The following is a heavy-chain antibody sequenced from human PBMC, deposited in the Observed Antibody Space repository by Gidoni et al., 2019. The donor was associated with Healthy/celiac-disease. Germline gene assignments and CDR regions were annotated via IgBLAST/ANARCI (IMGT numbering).Heavy chain of an antibody. CDR3: AKDRSSSWYNYFDY. Sequence: EVQLVESGGGLVQPGRSLRLSCAASGFTFDDYAMHWVRQAPGKGLEWVSGISWNSGSIGYADSVKGRFTISRDNAKNSLYLQMNSLRAEDTALYYCAKDRSSSWYNYFDYWGQGTLVTVSS. V-gene: IGHV3-9*01. D-gene: IGHD6-13*01. CDR2: ISWNSGSI. J-gene: IGHJ4*02. CDR1: GFTFDDYA.